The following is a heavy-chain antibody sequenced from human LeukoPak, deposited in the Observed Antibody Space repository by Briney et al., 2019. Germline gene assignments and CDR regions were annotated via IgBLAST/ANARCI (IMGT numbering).Heavy chain of an antibody. D-gene: IGHD4-17*01. V-gene: IGHV3-30*04. CDR3: ATDYGDYEPIDY. J-gene: IGHJ4*02. CDR2: ISFDGTNK. CDR1: GVTLSNYA. Sequence: PGRSLRLSCTASGVTLSNYAMHWVRRPPGRGLEWVAVISFDGTNKYYGDSVEGRFSVSRDNSKNTLYLQMNSLRPDDTAMYYFATDYGDYEPIDYWGQGTLVTVSS.